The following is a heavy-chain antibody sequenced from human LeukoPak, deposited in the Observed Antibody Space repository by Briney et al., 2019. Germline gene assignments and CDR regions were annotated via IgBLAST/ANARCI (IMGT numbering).Heavy chain of an antibody. Sequence: KPSETLSLTCTVSGGSISSSSYYWGWIRQPPGMGLEWIGSIYYSGSTYYNPSLKSRVTISVDTSKNQFSLKLSSVTAADTAVYYCARDQSRSGSYYYWGQGTLVTVSS. CDR3: ARDQSRSGSYYY. CDR2: IYYSGST. D-gene: IGHD1-26*01. CDR1: GGSISSSSYY. V-gene: IGHV4-39*07. J-gene: IGHJ4*02.